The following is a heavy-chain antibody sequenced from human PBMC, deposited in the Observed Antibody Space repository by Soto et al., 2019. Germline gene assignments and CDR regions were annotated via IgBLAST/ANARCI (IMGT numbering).Heavy chain of an antibody. J-gene: IGHJ3*02. CDR3: AKETELSRYAFDI. CDR2: ISWNSGSI. CDR1: GFTFDDYA. V-gene: IGHV3-9*01. Sequence: EVQLVESGGGLVQPGRSLRLSCAASGFTFDDYAMHWVRQAPGKGLEWVSGISWNSGSIGYADSVKGRFTISRDNAKNSLYLQMNSLRAEDKALYYCAKETELSRYAFDIWGQGTMVTVSS. D-gene: IGHD1-7*01.